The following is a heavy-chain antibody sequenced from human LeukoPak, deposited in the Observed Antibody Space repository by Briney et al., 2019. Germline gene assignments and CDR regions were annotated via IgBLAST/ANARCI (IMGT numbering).Heavy chain of an antibody. V-gene: IGHV3-23*01. CDR3: ARGSIAVDV. J-gene: IGHJ6*04. Sequence: GGSLRLSCAASGFSFTTYAINWVRQAPGKGLEWVSVVRGSGGSAYYADSVKGRFTISRDNSKNTLYLQMNSLRAEDTAVYYCARGSIAVDVWGKGTTVTVSS. CDR2: VRGSGGSA. CDR1: GFSFTTYA. D-gene: IGHD6-13*01.